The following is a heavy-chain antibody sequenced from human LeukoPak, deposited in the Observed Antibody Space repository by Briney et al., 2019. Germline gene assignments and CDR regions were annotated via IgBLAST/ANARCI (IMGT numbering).Heavy chain of an antibody. CDR2: ISYDGSKK. D-gene: IGHD6-13*01. CDR3: AKCRGIAAAHWYGMDV. V-gene: IGHV3-30*18. Sequence: PWGSLRLSCAASGFTFSSYAMHWVRQAPGKGLEWVAVISYDGSKKYYADSVKGRFTISRDNSKNMLYLQMNSLRAEDTAVYYCAKCRGIAAAHWYGMDVWGQGTTVTVSS. J-gene: IGHJ6*02. CDR1: GFTFSSYA.